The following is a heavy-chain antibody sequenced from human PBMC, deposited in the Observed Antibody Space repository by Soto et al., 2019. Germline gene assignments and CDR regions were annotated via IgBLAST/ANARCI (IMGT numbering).Heavy chain of an antibody. CDR2: INPSDSES. V-gene: IGHV5-51*01. CDR1: GYSFGDYW. CDR3: ARPSNNYFDS. J-gene: IGHJ4*02. Sequence: GESLKISCQASGYSFGDYWIGWVRQMPGKGLEWMAIINPSDSESRYSPSFQGQVTISADKSINTAYLQWSSLKASDTAMYYCARPSNNYFDSWGQGAQVTVSS.